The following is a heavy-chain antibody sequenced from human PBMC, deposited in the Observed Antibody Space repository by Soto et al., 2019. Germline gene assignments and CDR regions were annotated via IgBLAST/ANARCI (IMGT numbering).Heavy chain of an antibody. D-gene: IGHD1-26*01. J-gene: IGHJ2*01. CDR2: IHFSGST. CDR3: ARAGSLGYWYFDV. Sequence: QLQLQESGPGLVKPSQTLSLTCTVSGGSISSGDSYWTWLRQPPGKGPEWIGYIHFSGSTYYNPSIKSGVAISVDTSRTQFSLKLSSVTAADTAVYYCARAGSLGYWYFDVWGRGPLVTVSS. V-gene: IGHV4-30-4*01. CDR1: GGSISSGDSY.